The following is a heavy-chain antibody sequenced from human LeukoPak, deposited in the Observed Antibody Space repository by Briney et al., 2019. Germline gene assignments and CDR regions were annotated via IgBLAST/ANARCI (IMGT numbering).Heavy chain of an antibody. CDR3: ARDPYGSGSYYTY. D-gene: IGHD3-10*01. Sequence: GSLILSCAAAGVTFSSYSMNWVRQAPGEGGEWGSYISSSSSSIYYADSVKGRFTISRDNAKTSMYLKMKSLRAEDTAVYYCARDPYGSGSYYTYWGQGTLVTVSS. CDR1: GVTFSSYS. J-gene: IGHJ4*02. V-gene: IGHV3-48*01. CDR2: ISSSSSSI.